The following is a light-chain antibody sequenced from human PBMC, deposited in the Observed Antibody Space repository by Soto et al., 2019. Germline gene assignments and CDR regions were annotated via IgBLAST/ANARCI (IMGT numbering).Light chain of an antibody. CDR1: QGNRNY. CDR3: QKYNNAPFT. J-gene: IGKJ3*01. CDR2: AAS. V-gene: IGKV1-27*01. Sequence: DIQMTQSPSSLSASVGDRVTITCRVSQGNRNYLAWYQQKPGKVPQVLIYAASTLQSGVPSRFSGSGSGTDFTLSISSLQPEDVATYYCQKYNNAPFTFGPGTKVDIK.